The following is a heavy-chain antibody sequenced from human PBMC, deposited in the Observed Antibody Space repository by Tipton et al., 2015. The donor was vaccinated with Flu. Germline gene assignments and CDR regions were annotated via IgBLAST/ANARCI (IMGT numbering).Heavy chain of an antibody. CDR2: IYTSGST. V-gene: IGHV4-4*07. D-gene: IGHD3-10*01. Sequence: TLSLTCTVSGGSISSYYWSWIRQPAGKGLEWIGRIYTSGSTNYNPSLKSRVTMSVDTSKNQFSLKLSSVTAADTAVYYCARDGDYYGSGRLDYWGQGTLVTVSS. CDR3: ARDGDYYGSGRLDY. J-gene: IGHJ4*02. CDR1: GGSISSYY.